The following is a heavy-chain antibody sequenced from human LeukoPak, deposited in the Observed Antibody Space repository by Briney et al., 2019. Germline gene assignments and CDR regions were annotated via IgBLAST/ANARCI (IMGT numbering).Heavy chain of an antibody. J-gene: IGHJ4*02. CDR2: IIPNLGVR. CDR3: ARRMYYYGSGTSYYFDY. D-gene: IGHD3-10*01. CDR1: GGNFNSNA. V-gene: IGHV1-69*04. Sequence: SVKVSCKASGGNFNSNAISWVRQAPGQGLEWMGRIIPNLGVRNYAQKFQDRVTIIADKSTSTVYMELSSLRSEDTAVYYCARRMYYYGSGTSYYFDYWGQGTLVTVSS.